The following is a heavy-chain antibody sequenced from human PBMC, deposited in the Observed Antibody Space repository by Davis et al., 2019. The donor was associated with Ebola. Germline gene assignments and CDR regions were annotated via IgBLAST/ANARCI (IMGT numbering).Heavy chain of an antibody. CDR2: ISSRSTTI. J-gene: IGHJ3*01. CDR1: GFTFNSYE. Sequence: GESLKISCAASGFTFNSYELNWVRQAPGKGLEWVSYISSRSTTIYYADSVKGRFTISRDNAKNSLYLQMNSLRADDTAMYYCARGDYYDSSGNYLSFTDAFDVWGQGTMVTVSS. CDR3: ARGDYYDSSGNYLSFTDAFDV. D-gene: IGHD3-22*01. V-gene: IGHV3-48*03.